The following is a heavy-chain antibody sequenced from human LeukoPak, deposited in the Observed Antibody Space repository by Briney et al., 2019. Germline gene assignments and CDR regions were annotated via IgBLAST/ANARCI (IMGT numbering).Heavy chain of an antibody. J-gene: IGHJ6*02. CDR1: GITVSKYW. Sequence: GGSLRLSCAVSGITVSKYWMHWVRQVPGKGLVWVSRIHSDGSTTDYADSVKGRFTITRDSAKNTLYLEMNSLRVEDAAVYYCTRDANHYGGMDVWGQGTTVTVSS. V-gene: IGHV3-74*01. CDR2: IHSDGSTT. CDR3: TRDANHYGGMDV.